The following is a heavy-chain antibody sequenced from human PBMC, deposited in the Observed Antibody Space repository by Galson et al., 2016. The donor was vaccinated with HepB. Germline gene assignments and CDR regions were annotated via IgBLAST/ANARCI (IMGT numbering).Heavy chain of an antibody. CDR3: VIHYGGYWFDP. V-gene: IGHV1-24*01. CDR2: FNPEVNET. CDR1: GKTLSELA. Sequence: SCKVSGKTLSELAIHWVRQAPGKGLEWVGGFNPEVNETIYAQKLQDRVTMTEDPSTDTAYMEVSGLKFEDTAVYYCVIHYGGYWFDPWGQGTLVTVSS. D-gene: IGHD2-21*01. J-gene: IGHJ5*02.